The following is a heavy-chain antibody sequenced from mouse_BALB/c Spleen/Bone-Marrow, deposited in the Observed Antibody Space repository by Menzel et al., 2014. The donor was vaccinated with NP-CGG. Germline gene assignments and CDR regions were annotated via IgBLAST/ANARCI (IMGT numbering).Heavy chain of an antibody. Sequence: VQLQQSGAELAKPGASVKMSCKASGYTFTRYWIHWVKPGPGQGLEWIGYINPSTGYTEYNQEFKDKATLTADKSSSTAYMQLSSLTSEDSAVYYCARGDYYGKGGAMDYWGQGTSVTVSS. CDR1: GYTFTRYW. D-gene: IGHD1-1*01. J-gene: IGHJ4*01. CDR2: INPSTGYT. CDR3: ARGDYYGKGGAMDY. V-gene: IGHV1-7*01.